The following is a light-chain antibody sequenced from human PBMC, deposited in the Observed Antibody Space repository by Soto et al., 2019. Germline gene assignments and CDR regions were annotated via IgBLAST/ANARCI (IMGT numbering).Light chain of an antibody. J-gene: IGLJ7*01. CDR2: DTN. V-gene: IGLV7-46*01. CDR3: LLFYDGVAV. Sequence: QAVVTQEPSLTVSPGGTVTLTCGSSTGDVTNGRWPYWFQQRPGQVPRTLIHDTNNKHPWTPGRFAGSLLGVKSALTLSGAQTEDEALYYCLLFYDGVAVFGGGTQLPVL. CDR1: TGDVTNGRW.